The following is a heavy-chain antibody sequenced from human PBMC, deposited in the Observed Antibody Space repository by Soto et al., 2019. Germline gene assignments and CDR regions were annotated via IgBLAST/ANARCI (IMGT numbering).Heavy chain of an antibody. CDR1: GFTFSSYG. Sequence: GGSLRLSCAASGFTFSSYGMHWVRQAPGKGLEWVAVISYDGSNKYYADSVKGRFTISRDNSKNTLYLQMNSLRAEDTAVYYCAKWHYDFWSGYYTKPSNDYWGQGTLVTVSS. D-gene: IGHD3-3*01. CDR3: AKWHYDFWSGYYTKPSNDY. V-gene: IGHV3-30*18. CDR2: ISYDGSNK. J-gene: IGHJ4*02.